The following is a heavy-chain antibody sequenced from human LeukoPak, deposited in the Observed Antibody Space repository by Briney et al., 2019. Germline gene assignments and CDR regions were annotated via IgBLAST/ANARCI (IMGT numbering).Heavy chain of an antibody. V-gene: IGHV1-18*01. D-gene: IGHD3-22*01. J-gene: IGHJ4*02. CDR2: ISAYNGNT. Sequence: ASVKVSCKASGYTFTSCGISWVRQAPGQGLEWMGWISAYNGNTNYAQKLQGRVTMTTDTSTSTAYMELRSLRSDDTAVYHCARETMDLDSSGYYYFDYWGQGTLVTVSS. CDR3: ARETMDLDSSGYYYFDY. CDR1: GYTFTSCG.